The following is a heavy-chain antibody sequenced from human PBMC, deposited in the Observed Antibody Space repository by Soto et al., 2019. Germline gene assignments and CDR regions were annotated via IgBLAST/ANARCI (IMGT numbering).Heavy chain of an antibody. Sequence: RLGESGGGLVQPGGSLRLSCVAPGFNLSRYWMNWVRQAPGKGLEWVANINRDGGARNYAASVRGRFTISRDSAGNSVILEMNSLRGDDAGVYFCARPMIGGANYGMDVWGHGTTVSVSS. D-gene: IGHD3-16*01. J-gene: IGHJ6*02. CDR3: ARPMIGGANYGMDV. CDR1: GFNLSRYW. V-gene: IGHV3-7*01. CDR2: INRDGGAR.